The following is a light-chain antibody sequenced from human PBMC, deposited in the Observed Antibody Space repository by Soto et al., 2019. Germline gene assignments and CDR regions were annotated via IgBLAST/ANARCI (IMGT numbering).Light chain of an antibody. CDR1: QSVPSDS. J-gene: IGKJ1*01. Sequence: EIVLTQSPATLSVSPGEEAILSCRASQSVPSDSLAWYQHKPGQAPRLLIYATSKKATGVPARFGGSGTGTDFTLSENTVEPEDFAVYYCQHYDTVTRTFGQGTELEVK. V-gene: IGKV3-20*01. CDR2: ATS. CDR3: QHYDTVTRT.